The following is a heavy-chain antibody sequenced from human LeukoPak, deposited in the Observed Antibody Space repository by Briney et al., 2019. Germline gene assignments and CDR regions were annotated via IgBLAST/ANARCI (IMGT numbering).Heavy chain of an antibody. D-gene: IGHD3-10*01. V-gene: IGHV1-69*13. CDR2: IIPIFDTA. CDR1: GGTFSSYA. J-gene: IGHJ2*01. CDR3: ASVRFGDSSDWYFDL. Sequence: GASVKVSCKASGGTFSSYAISWVRQAPGQGLEWMGGIIPIFDTANYAQKFQGRVTITADESTSTAYMELSSLRSEDTAVYYCASVRFGDSSDWYFDLWGRGTLVTVSS.